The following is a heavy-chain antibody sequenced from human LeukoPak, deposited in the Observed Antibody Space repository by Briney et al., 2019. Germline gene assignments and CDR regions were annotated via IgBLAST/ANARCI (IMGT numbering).Heavy chain of an antibody. CDR1: GGSFSGYY. CDR2: INHSGST. Sequence: SETLSLTCAVYGGSFSGYYWSWVRQPPGKGLEWVGEINHSGSTNYNPSLKSRVTISVDTSKNQFSVKLSSVTAADTAVYYCARGDGQLPFDLWGRGTLVTVSS. D-gene: IGHD6-6*01. V-gene: IGHV4-34*01. CDR3: ARGDGQLPFDL. J-gene: IGHJ2*01.